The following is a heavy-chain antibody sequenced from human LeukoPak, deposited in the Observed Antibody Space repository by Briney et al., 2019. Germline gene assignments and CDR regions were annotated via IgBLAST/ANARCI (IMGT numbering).Heavy chain of an antibody. V-gene: IGHV3-21*01. CDR1: GFSFYNLA. CDR3: AVHYYDSSGYNSYYFDY. J-gene: IGHJ4*02. CDR2: ISGSSSYI. Sequence: PGGSLRLSCATSGFSFYNLAFHWVRQAPGKGLEWVSSISGSSSYIYYADSVKGRFTISRDNAKNSLCLQMNSLRAEDTAVYYCAVHYYDSSGYNSYYFDYWGQGTLVTVSS. D-gene: IGHD3-22*01.